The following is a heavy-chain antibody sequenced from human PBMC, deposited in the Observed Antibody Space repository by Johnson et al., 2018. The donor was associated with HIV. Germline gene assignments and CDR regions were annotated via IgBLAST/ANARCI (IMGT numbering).Heavy chain of an antibody. J-gene: IGHJ3*02. CDR3: AREDSSSPAAAFDI. Sequence: EVQLVESGGTLVQPGGSLRVSCAASGLTVSTNYMSWVRQTPGKGLEWVSVIDSGGSTYYADSVKGRVTISRDNSKNTLYLQINSLRAEDTAVYYCAREDSSSPAAAFDIWGQGTMVTVSS. CDR1: GLTVSTNY. D-gene: IGHD6-6*01. V-gene: IGHV3-66*01. CDR2: IDSGGST.